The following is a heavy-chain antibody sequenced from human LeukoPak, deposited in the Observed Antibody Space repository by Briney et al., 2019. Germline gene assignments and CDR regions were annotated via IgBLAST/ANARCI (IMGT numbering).Heavy chain of an antibody. J-gene: IGHJ6*02. CDR2: INAGNGNT. D-gene: IGHD6-19*01. CDR3: ASNGGDIAVAGVPFYDYYYYGMDV. Sequence: GASVKVSCKASGYTFTSYAMHWVRQAPGQRLEWMGWINAGNGNTKYSQKFQGRVTITRDTSASTAYMELSSLRSEDTAVYYCASNGGDIAVAGVPFYDYYYYGMDVWGQGTTVTVSS. CDR1: GYTFTSYA. V-gene: IGHV1-3*01.